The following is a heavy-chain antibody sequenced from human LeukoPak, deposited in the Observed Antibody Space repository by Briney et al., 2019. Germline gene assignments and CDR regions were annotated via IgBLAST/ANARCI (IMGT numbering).Heavy chain of an antibody. CDR3: TTVGLESSGYFYNDF. J-gene: IGHJ4*02. V-gene: IGHV3-49*04. CDR1: GFIFGDDA. Sequence: PGGSLRLSCAASGFIFGDDAMSWVRQAPGKGLEWVGLIRGKRYPGTTEYAASVEGRFTISRDDYKSVAYLQMTSLEAEDTAVYYCTTVGLESSGYFYNDFWGQGTQVTVSS. CDR2: IRGKRYPGTT. D-gene: IGHD3-22*01.